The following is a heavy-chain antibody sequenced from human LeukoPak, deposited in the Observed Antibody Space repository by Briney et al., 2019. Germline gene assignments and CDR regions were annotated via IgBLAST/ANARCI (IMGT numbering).Heavy chain of an antibody. J-gene: IGHJ4*02. CDR2: ISGSGGST. V-gene: IGHV3-23*01. D-gene: IGHD3-10*01. Sequence: GGSLRLSCAASGFTFSNYAMSWVRQAPGKGLEWVSTISGSGGSTYYADSVKGRFTISRDNSKNTLYLQMNSLRAEDTAVYYCAELFVGYYFDYWGQGTLVTVSS. CDR1: GFTFSNYA. CDR3: AELFVGYYFDY.